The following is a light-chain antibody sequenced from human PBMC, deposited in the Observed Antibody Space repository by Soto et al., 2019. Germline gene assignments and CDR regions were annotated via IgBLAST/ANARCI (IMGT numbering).Light chain of an antibody. Sequence: QSVLTQPPSMSGAPGQTVTISCTVSTSNIGAGYDIHWYQQLPGRAPKLLIYGNSFRPSGVPDRFSGSKSGTSASLAITGLQAEDEADYYCQSYDSGLSATVVFGGGTKVTVL. V-gene: IGLV1-40*01. CDR2: GNS. CDR1: TSNIGAGYD. J-gene: IGLJ2*01. CDR3: QSYDSGLSATVV.